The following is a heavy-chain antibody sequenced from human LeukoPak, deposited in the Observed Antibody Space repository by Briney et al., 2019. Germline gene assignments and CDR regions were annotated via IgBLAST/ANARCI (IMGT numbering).Heavy chain of an antibody. CDR2: ISWNSGSI. V-gene: IGHV3-9*03. J-gene: IGHJ4*02. D-gene: IGHD6-6*01. Sequence: PGGSLRLSCAASGFTFDDYAMHWVRQAPGKGLEWVSGISWNSGSIGYADSVKGRFTISRDNAKNSLYLQMNSLRAEDLALYYCAKGPSSSSYFDYFDYWGQGTLVTVSS. CDR3: AKGPSSSSYFDYFDY. CDR1: GFTFDDYA.